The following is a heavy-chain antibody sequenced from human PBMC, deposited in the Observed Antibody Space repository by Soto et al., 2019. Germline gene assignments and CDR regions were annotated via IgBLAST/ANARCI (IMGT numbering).Heavy chain of an antibody. CDR1: GFTFSSYA. CDR3: ARDGGYGDPEIEYYFDY. V-gene: IGHV3-30-3*01. CDR2: ISYDGSNK. D-gene: IGHD4-17*01. Sequence: LRLSCAASGFTFSSYAMHWVRQAPGKGLEWVAVISYDGSNKYYADSVKGRFTISRDNSKNTLYLQMNSLRAEDTAVYYCARDGGYGDPEIEYYFDYWGQGTLVTVSS. J-gene: IGHJ4*02.